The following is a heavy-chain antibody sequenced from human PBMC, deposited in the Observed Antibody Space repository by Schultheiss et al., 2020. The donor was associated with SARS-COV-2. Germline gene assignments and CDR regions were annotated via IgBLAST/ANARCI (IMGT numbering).Heavy chain of an antibody. CDR2: INHSGST. D-gene: IGHD2-15*01. CDR3: ARAGGVCSGGSCYLYYYYGMDV. V-gene: IGHV4-34*01. CDR1: GGSISSYY. Sequence: SETLSLTCTVSGGSISSYYWSWIRQPPGKGLEWIGEINHSGSTNYNPSLKSRVTISVDTSKNQFSLKLSSVTAADTAVYYCARAGGVCSGGSCYLYYYYGMDVWGQGTTVTVSS. J-gene: IGHJ6*02.